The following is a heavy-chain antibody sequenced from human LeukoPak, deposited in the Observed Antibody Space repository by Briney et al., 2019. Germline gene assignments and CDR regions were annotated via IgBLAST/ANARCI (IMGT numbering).Heavy chain of an antibody. V-gene: IGHV1-18*01. CDR2: VSADNGNT. Sequence: GASVKVSCKASGYTFTIYGINWVRQAPGQGPEWMGWVSADNGNTYYIQRLQGRVTMATDTSTSTAYMELRSLRSDDTAVYYCARGGRGYSYGRELDYWGQGTLVTVSS. CDR3: ARGGRGYSYGRELDY. D-gene: IGHD5-18*01. J-gene: IGHJ4*02. CDR1: GYTFTIYG.